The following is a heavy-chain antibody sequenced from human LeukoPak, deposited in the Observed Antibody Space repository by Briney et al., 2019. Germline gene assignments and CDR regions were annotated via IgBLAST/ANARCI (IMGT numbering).Heavy chain of an antibody. V-gene: IGHV4-34*01. D-gene: IGHD3-22*01. CDR1: GGSFSGYY. Sequence: KSSETLSLTCAVYGGSFSGYYWSWIRQPPGKGLEWIGEINHSGSTNYNPSLKSRVTMSVDTSKNQFSLKLSSVTAADTAVYYCAHTHARDYYDSSGYYELAEYFQHWGQGTLVTVSS. CDR2: INHSGST. J-gene: IGHJ1*01. CDR3: AHTHARDYYDSSGYYELAEYFQH.